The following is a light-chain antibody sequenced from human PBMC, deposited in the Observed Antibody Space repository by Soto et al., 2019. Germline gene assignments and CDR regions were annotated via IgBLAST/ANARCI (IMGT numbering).Light chain of an antibody. CDR3: CSYAGSYPYV. CDR1: SSDVGAYNF. J-gene: IGLJ1*01. Sequence: QSALTQPRSVSGSPGQSVTISCTGTSSDVGAYNFVSWYQQHPGKAPKLMIYDVSQRPSGVPDRFSGSKSGNTASLTISGLQAEHEADYYCCSYAGSYPYVFGTGTKLTVL. CDR2: DVS. V-gene: IGLV2-11*01.